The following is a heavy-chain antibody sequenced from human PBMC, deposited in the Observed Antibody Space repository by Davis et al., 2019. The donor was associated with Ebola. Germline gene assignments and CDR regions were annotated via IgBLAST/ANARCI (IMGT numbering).Heavy chain of an antibody. D-gene: IGHD6-13*01. V-gene: IGHV4-61*08. J-gene: IGHJ6*04. CDR1: GGSVSSGGYY. Sequence: MPSETLSLTCTVSGGSVSSGGYYWNWIRQPPGKGLEWIGYIYYSGSTYYNPSLKSRVTISVDTSKSQFSLRLSSVSAADTAIYYCVRLSIVAPDTLYYNYDVDVWGKGTTVTVSS. CDR2: IYYSGST. CDR3: VRLSIVAPDTLYYNYDVDV.